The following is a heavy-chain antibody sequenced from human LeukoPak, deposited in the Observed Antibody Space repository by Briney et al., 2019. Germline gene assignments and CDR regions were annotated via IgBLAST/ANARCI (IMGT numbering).Heavy chain of an antibody. CDR1: GGSISSYY. D-gene: IGHD6-19*01. CDR2: IYYSGST. V-gene: IGHV4-59*08. CDR3: ARQSSSGWDPFDY. Sequence: SETLSLTCTVSGGSISSYYWSWIRQPPGKGLEWIGYIYYSGSTNYNPSPKSRVTISVDTSKNQFSLKLSSVTAADTAVYYCARQSSSGWDPFDYWGQGTLVTVSS. J-gene: IGHJ4*02.